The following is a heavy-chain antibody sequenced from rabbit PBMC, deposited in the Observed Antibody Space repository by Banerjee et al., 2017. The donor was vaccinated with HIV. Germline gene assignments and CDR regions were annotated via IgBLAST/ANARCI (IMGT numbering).Heavy chain of an antibody. D-gene: IGHD4-2*01. CDR2: IGAGSNSA. CDR3: ARDAGYAGSNL. V-gene: IGHV1S45*01. J-gene: IGHJ4*01. Sequence: QEQLEESGGDLVKPEGSLTLTCTASGFSFSSTYWLCWVRQAPGKGLEWIACIGAGSNSAYYATWAKGRFTISKTSSTTVTLQMTSLTAADTATYFCARDAGYAGSNLWGPGTLVT. CDR1: GFSFSSTYW.